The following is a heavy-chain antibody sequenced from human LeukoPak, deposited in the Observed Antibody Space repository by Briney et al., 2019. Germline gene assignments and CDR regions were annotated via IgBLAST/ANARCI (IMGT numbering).Heavy chain of an antibody. CDR3: AKEATVVSLDLDY. Sequence: GGSLRLSCAASGFTFISYAMSGVRQPPGKGLEWVSTISNAGGSTYYADSVRGRFTISSHNSKNTLYLQMNSQRAEDTAVYYCAKEATVVSLDLDYWGQGTLVTVSS. D-gene: IGHD4-23*01. V-gene: IGHV3-23*01. CDR2: ISNAGGST. J-gene: IGHJ4*02. CDR1: GFTFISYA.